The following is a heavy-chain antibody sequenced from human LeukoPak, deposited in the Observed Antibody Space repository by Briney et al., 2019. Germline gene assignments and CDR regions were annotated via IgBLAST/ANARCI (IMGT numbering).Heavy chain of an antibody. V-gene: IGHV4-34*01. CDR1: GGSFSGYY. D-gene: IGHD6-13*01. CDR2: INHSGST. J-gene: IGHJ4*02. Sequence: PSETLSPTCAVYGGSFSGYYWSWIRQPPEKGLEWIGEINHSGSTNYNPSLKSRVTISVDTSKNQFSLKLSSVTAADTAVYYCARAGDSSSWYTIDYWGQGTLVTVSS. CDR3: ARAGDSSSWYTIDY.